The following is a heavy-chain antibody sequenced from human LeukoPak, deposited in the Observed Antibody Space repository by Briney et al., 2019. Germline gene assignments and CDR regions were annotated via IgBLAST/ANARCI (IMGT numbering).Heavy chain of an antibody. D-gene: IGHD3-16*01. V-gene: IGHV1-3*01. Sequence: ASVKVSCKASGYTFTSYAMHWVRQAPGQRLEWMGWINAGNGNTKYSQKFQGRVTITRDTSASTAYMELSSLRSEDTAVYYCARDRPIMMRAVVVYFDYWGQGTLVTVSS. CDR3: ARDRPIMMRAVVVYFDY. J-gene: IGHJ4*02. CDR1: GYTFTSYA. CDR2: INAGNGNT.